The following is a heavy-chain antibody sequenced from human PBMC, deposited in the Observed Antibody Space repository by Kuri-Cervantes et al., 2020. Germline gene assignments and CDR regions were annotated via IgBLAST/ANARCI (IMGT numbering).Heavy chain of an antibody. CDR3: TLPFYDFWSGYRDWWFDP. CDR1: GFTFSGSA. V-gene: IGHV3-73*01. Sequence: GGSLRLSCAASGFTFSGSAMHWVRQASGKGLEWVGRIRSKANSYATAYAASVKGRFTISRGDSKNTAYLQMNSLKTEDTAVYYCTLPFYDFWSGYRDWWFDPWGQGTLVTVSS. J-gene: IGHJ5*02. CDR2: IRSKANSYAT. D-gene: IGHD3-3*01.